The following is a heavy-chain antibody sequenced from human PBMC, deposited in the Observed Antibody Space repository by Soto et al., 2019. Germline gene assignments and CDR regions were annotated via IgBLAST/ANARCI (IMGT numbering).Heavy chain of an antibody. CDR2: IYYSGST. D-gene: IGHD6-13*01. V-gene: IGHV4-31*03. J-gene: IGHJ3*02. CDR1: GGSISSGGYY. Sequence: TLSLTCTVSGGSISSGGYYWSWIRQHPGKGLEWIGYIYYSGSTYYNPSLKSRVTISVDTSKNQFSLKLSSVTAADTAVYYCARGYPSHAFDIWGQGTMVTVSS. CDR3: ARGYPSHAFDI.